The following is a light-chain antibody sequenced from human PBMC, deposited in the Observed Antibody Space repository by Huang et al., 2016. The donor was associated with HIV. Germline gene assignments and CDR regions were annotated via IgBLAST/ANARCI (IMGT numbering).Light chain of an antibody. V-gene: IGKV3D-15*01. CDR3: QQYNNWPPVT. CDR2: GAS. CDR1: QSVSSN. J-gene: IGKJ2*01. Sequence: EVVMTQSPATLSVSPGERATLSCRASQSVSSNLAWYQQKPGQAPRRLIYGASTRATGIPARFSGSGSGTEFTLTISSLQSEDFAVYYCQQYNNWPPVTFGHGTKLEIK.